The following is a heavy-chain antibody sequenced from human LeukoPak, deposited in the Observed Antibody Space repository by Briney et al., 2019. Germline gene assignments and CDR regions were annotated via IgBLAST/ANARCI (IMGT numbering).Heavy chain of an antibody. J-gene: IGHJ5*02. V-gene: IGHV4-39*07. D-gene: IGHD6-13*01. Sequence: SETLSLTCTVSGGSTSSSSYYWGWIRQPPGKGLEWIGSIYYSGSTYYNPSLKSRVTISVDTSKNQFSLKLSSVTAADTAVYYCARDHGIAAAGTSWFDPWGQGTLVTVSS. CDR1: GGSTSSSSYY. CDR2: IYYSGST. CDR3: ARDHGIAAAGTSWFDP.